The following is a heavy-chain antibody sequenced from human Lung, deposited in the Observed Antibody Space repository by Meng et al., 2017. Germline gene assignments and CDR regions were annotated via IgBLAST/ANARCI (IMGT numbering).Heavy chain of an antibody. CDR2: IYYSGST. D-gene: IGHD4-17*01. CDR1: GGSISSSSYY. Sequence: LQLQESGPGLVKPSETLSLTCTVSGGSISSSSYYWAWIRQPPGKGLEWIGSIYYSGSTYYNPSLKSRVTISVDTSKNQFSLKLSSVTAADTAVYYCARVLYGDYVFFDYWGQGTLVTVSS. CDR3: ARVLYGDYVFFDY. V-gene: IGHV4-39*07. J-gene: IGHJ4*02.